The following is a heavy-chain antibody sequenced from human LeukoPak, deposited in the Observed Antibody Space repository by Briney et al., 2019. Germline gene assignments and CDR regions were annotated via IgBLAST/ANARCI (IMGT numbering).Heavy chain of an antibody. Sequence: GGSLRLSCAASGFTFSSYWMHWVRQAPGKGLVWVSRIIGDGSSASYADSVKGRFTISRDNAKNTLYLQMNSLRAEDTAVYYCARDFRYSPDYWGQGTLVTVSS. D-gene: IGHD3-16*02. CDR3: ARDFRYSPDY. CDR2: IIGDGSSA. CDR1: GFTFSSYW. V-gene: IGHV3-74*01. J-gene: IGHJ4*02.